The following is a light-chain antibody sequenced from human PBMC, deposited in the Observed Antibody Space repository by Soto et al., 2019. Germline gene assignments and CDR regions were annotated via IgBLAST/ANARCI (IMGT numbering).Light chain of an antibody. CDR2: GAS. Sequence: DIHLTQSPSSISPSEGDRVTLTWRASQTISRSLAWYQQKPGKAPNLLIYGASNLQSGVPSRFTGSGSGTDFALAISSLQPEDFATYYCQQSDTIPITFGQGTKVDIK. CDR3: QQSDTIPIT. V-gene: IGKV1-39*01. CDR1: QTISRS. J-gene: IGKJ3*01.